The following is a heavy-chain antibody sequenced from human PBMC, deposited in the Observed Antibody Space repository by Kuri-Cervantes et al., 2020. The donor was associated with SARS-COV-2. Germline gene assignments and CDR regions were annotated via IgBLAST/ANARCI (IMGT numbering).Heavy chain of an antibody. J-gene: IGHJ4*02. CDR1: GFTFTSYA. Sequence: GESLKISCAASGFTFTSYAMHWVRQAPRQRLEWMGWINAGNGNTKYSQKFQGRVTITRDTSASTAYMELSSLRSEDTAVYYCARVPDYYDSSGYGLMEYYSDYWGQGTLVTVSS. V-gene: IGHV1-3*01. CDR2: INAGNGNT. CDR3: ARVPDYYDSSGYGLMEYYSDY. D-gene: IGHD3-22*01.